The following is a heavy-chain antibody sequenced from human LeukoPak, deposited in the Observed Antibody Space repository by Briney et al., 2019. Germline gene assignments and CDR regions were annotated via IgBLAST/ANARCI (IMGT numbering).Heavy chain of an antibody. Sequence: GGSLRLSCAASGFTFSGSAMHWVRQASGKGLEWVGRIRNKANSYATAYAASVKGRFTISRDDSKNTAYLQMNSLKTEDTAVYYCSTSSSDFGYWGQGTLVTVSS. CDR3: STSSSDFGY. CDR1: GFTFSGSA. J-gene: IGHJ4*02. V-gene: IGHV3-73*01. D-gene: IGHD6-6*01. CDR2: IRNKANSYAT.